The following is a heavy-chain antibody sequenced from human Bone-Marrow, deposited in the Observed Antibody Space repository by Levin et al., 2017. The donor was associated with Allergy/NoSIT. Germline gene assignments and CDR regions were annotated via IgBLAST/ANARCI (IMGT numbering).Heavy chain of an antibody. CDR1: GWSVNSAGYS. D-gene: IGHD3-10*01. Sequence: SETLSLTCAVSGWSVNSAGYSWTWIRQPPGKGLEWIGYIDYSGSTDYNPSLKSRVTMSVDTSKNQFSLKLISLTAADTAVYYWASGAIGYGSDSYIFDTWGQGTRVSVSP. CDR2: IDYSGST. J-gene: IGHJ4*02. V-gene: IGHV4-30-2*01. CDR3: ASGAIGYGSDSYIFDT.